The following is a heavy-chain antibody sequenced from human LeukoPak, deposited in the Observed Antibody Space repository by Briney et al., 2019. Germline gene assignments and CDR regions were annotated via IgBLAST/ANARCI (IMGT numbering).Heavy chain of an antibody. J-gene: IGHJ4*02. CDR3: ARRSEYGRSYYFDY. V-gene: IGHV1-2*06. Sequence: ASVKVSCKASGYTFTSYYMHWVRQAPGQGLEWMGRINPNSGGTNYAQKFQGRVTMTRDTSISTAYMELSRLRSDDTAVYYCARRSEYGRSYYFDYWGQGTLVTVSS. CDR2: INPNSGGT. CDR1: GYTFTSYY. D-gene: IGHD2/OR15-2a*01.